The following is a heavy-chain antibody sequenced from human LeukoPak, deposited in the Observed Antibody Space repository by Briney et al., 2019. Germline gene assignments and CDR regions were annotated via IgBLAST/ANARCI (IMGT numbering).Heavy chain of an antibody. CDR2: IYYSGST. Sequence: SETLSLTCTVSGGSISSYYWSWIRQPPGKGLEWIGYIYYSGSTNYNPSLKSRVTISVDTSKNQFSLKLSSVTAADTAVYYCASGTVAGTDFDYWGQGTLVTVSS. J-gene: IGHJ4*02. CDR1: GGSISSYY. V-gene: IGHV4-59*01. D-gene: IGHD6-19*01. CDR3: ASGTVAGTDFDY.